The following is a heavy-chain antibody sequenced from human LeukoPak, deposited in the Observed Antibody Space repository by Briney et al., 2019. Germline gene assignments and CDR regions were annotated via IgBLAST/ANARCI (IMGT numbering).Heavy chain of an antibody. Sequence: KPSETLSLTCTVSGGSISSYYWSWIRQPPGKGLEWIGYIYYSGSTNYNPSLKSRVTISVDTSKNQFSLKLSSVTAADTAVYYCAIYMTTADLTPYYYYYGMDVWGQGTTVTVSS. CDR2: IYYSGST. CDR1: GGSISSYY. D-gene: IGHD4-17*01. J-gene: IGHJ6*02. V-gene: IGHV4-59*12. CDR3: AIYMTTADLTPYYYYYGMDV.